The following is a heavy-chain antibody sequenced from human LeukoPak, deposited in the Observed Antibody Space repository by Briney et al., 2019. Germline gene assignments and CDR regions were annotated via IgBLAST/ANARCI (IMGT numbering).Heavy chain of an antibody. Sequence: PSQTLSLTCTVSGGSISSGGYYWSWIRQPPGKGLEWIGYIYHSGRTNYNPSLKSRVTMSVDTSKNQFSLKLSSVTAADRAVYYWARVPTWDVVSVALRVGYAFDIRGQGTMVTVSS. D-gene: IGHD2-2*01. CDR2: IYHSGRT. V-gene: IGHV4-30-2*01. J-gene: IGHJ3*02. CDR1: GGSISSGGYY. CDR3: ARVPTWDVVSVALRVGYAFDI.